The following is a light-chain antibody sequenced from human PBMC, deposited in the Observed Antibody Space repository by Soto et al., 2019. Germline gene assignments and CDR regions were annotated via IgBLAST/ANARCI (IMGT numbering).Light chain of an antibody. Sequence: QSALTQPRSVSGSPGQSVAISCTGTSSDVGAYNYVSWYQRHPGKAPKVIIYDVIKRPSGVPDRFSGSKSGNTASLTISGLQAEDEADYYCCSYAGGPYVFGPGTKLTVL. CDR2: DVI. V-gene: IGLV2-11*01. CDR1: SSDVGAYNY. CDR3: CSYAGGPYV. J-gene: IGLJ1*01.